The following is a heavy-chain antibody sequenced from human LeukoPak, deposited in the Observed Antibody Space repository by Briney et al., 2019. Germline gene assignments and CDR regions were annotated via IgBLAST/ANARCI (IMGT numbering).Heavy chain of an antibody. CDR3: ARQGDSSGYYYNTFDY. V-gene: IGHV5-51*01. J-gene: IGHJ4*02. CDR1: GYSFTSYW. CDR2: IYPGDSDT. Sequence: GESLKISCKGSGYSFTSYWIGWVRQMPGKGLERVGIIYPGDSDTRYSPSFQGQVTISADKSISTAYLQWSSLKASDTAMYYCARQGDSSGYYYNTFDYWGQGTLVTVSS. D-gene: IGHD3-22*01.